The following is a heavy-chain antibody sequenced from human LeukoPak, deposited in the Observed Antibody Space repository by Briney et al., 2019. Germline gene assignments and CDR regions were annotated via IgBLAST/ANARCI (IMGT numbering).Heavy chain of an antibody. Sequence: GASVKVSCKASGYTFTSYAMNWVRQAPGQGLEWMGWMSPNSGNTGYAQKFQGRVTITRNTSISTAYMELSSLRSEDTAVYYCAREETSIVTRPWYWGQGTLVTVSS. CDR3: AREETSIVTRPWY. D-gene: IGHD6-6*01. J-gene: IGHJ4*02. CDR1: GYTFTSYA. CDR2: MSPNSGNT. V-gene: IGHV1-8*03.